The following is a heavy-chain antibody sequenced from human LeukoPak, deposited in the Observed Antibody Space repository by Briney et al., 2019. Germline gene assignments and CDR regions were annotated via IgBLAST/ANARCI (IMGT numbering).Heavy chain of an antibody. CDR2: ISWNSGSI. CDR1: GFTFDDYA. J-gene: IGHJ3*02. CDR3: AKLLNGIAVAGTTGAFDI. V-gene: IGHV3-9*01. Sequence: GGSLRLSCAASGFTFDDYAMHWVRHAPGKGLEWVSGISWNSGSIGYADSVKGRFTISRDNAKNSLYLQMNSLRAEDTALYYCAKLLNGIAVAGTTGAFDIWGQGTMVTVSS. D-gene: IGHD6-19*01.